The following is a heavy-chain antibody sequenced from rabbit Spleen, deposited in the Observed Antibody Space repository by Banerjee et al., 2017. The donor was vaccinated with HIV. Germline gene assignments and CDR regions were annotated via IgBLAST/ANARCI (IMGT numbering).Heavy chain of an antibody. CDR3: ARGSATMTMVITGFYLNL. Sequence: QEQLVESGGGLVQPTGSLTLTCKASGFSFGDRDVMCWVRQAPGKGLEWIACINAATGKPVYATWAKGRFTISRTSSTTVTLRMTSLTAADRAAYFCARGSATMTMVITGFYLNLWGPGTLVTVS. CDR1: GFSFGDRDV. V-gene: IGHV1S45*01. J-gene: IGHJ4*01. D-gene: IGHD2-1*01. CDR2: INAATGKP.